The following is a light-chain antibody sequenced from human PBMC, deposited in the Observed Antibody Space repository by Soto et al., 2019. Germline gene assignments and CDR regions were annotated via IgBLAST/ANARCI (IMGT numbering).Light chain of an antibody. V-gene: IGLV1-40*01. Sequence: QSVLTQQPSVSGAPGQRVTFSCTGSSSNIGAGFDVHWYQQLPGTAPKLLIYGNSNRPSGVPDRFSGSKSGTSASLAITGLQAEDEADYYCQSYDSSLSGVVFGGGTKLTVL. CDR1: SSNIGAGFD. CDR3: QSYDSSLSGVV. CDR2: GNS. J-gene: IGLJ2*01.